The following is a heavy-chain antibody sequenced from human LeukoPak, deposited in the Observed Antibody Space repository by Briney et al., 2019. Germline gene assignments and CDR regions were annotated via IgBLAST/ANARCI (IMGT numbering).Heavy chain of an antibody. V-gene: IGHV1-2*02. D-gene: IGHD4-23*01. CDR3: ARDLSGGYYYYYMDV. J-gene: IGHJ6*03. Sequence: ASVKVSCKASGYTFTSYYMHWVRQAPGQGLEWMGWINPNSGGTNYAQKFQGRVTMTRDTSISTAYMELSRLRSDDTAVYYCARDLSGGYYYYYMDVWGKGTTVTVSS. CDR1: GYTFTSYY. CDR2: INPNSGGT.